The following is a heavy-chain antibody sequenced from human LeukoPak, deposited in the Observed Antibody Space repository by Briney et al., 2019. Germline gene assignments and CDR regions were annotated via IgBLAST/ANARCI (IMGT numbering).Heavy chain of an antibody. CDR1: GFTFSSYT. J-gene: IGHJ4*02. D-gene: IGHD4-11*01. CDR3: ARDRSYTFDY. V-gene: IGHV3-30-3*01. Sequence: PGGSLRLSCAASGFTFSSYTMHWVRQAPGKGLEWVAVISYDGSNKYYADSVKGRFTISRDNSKNTLYLQMNSLRAEDTAVYYCARDRSYTFDYWGQGTPVTVSS. CDR2: ISYDGSNK.